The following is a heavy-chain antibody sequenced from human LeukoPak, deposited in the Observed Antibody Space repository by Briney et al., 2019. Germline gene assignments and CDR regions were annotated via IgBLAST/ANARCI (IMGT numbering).Heavy chain of an antibody. D-gene: IGHD6-13*01. J-gene: IGHJ5*02. V-gene: IGHV1-46*01. CDR2: INPSGGST. CDR1: GYTFTSYY. CDR3: AKQQLANNWFDP. Sequence: GASVKVSCKASGYTFTSYYMHWVRQAPGQGLEWMGIINPSGGSTNYAQKFQGRVTITTDESTSTAYMELSSLRSEDTAVYCCAKQQLANNWFDPWGQGTLVTVSS.